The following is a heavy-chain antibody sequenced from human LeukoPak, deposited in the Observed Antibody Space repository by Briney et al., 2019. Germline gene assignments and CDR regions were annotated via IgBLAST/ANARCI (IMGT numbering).Heavy chain of an antibody. J-gene: IGHJ4*02. CDR2: ISSSSSYI. Sequence: PGGSLRPSCAASGFTFSSYSMNWVRQAPGKGLEWVSSISSSSSYIYYADSVKGRFTISRDNAKNSLYLQMNSLRAEDTAVYYCARGGKGSYVYWGQGTLVTVSS. V-gene: IGHV3-21*01. CDR3: ARGGKGSYVY. CDR1: GFTFSSYS. D-gene: IGHD1-26*01.